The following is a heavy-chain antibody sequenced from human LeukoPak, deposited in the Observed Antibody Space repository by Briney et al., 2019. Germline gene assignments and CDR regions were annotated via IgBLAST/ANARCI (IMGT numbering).Heavy chain of an antibody. V-gene: IGHV7-4-1*02. J-gene: IGHJ4*02. CDR2: INTNTGNP. D-gene: IGHD3-22*01. Sequence: ASVKVSCKASGYIFTSYVLHWVRQAPGQGLEWMGWINTNTGNPTYAQGFTGRFVFSLDTSVSAAYLQISSLKADDTAMYYCARGDYETHGYQTRWGQGTLVTVSS. CDR3: ARGDYETHGYQTR. CDR1: GYIFTSYV.